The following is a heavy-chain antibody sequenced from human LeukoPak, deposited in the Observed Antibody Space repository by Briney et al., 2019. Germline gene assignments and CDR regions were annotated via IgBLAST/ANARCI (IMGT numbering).Heavy chain of an antibody. V-gene: IGHV3-66*01. J-gene: IGHJ6*02. CDR3: ARDFSRRAGDYNLNYYYGMDV. Sequence: GGSLRLSCAASGFTVSSNYMRWVRQAPGKGLEWVSVIYSGGSTYYADSVKGRFTISRDNSKNTLYLQMNSLRAEDTAVYYCARDFSRRAGDYNLNYYYGMDVWGQGTTVTVSS. CDR1: GFTVSSNY. D-gene: IGHD4-17*01. CDR2: IYSGGST.